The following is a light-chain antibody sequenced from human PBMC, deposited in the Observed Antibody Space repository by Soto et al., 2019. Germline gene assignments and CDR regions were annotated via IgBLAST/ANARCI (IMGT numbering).Light chain of an antibody. J-gene: IGLJ2*01. V-gene: IGLV1-40*01. Sequence: QSVLTQPPAVSGSPGQRVTISCTVSSSNIGAGYDGHWYQQLPGTAPKLLIYGNSNRPSGVPDRFSGSKSGTSTSLAITGLQAEDEADYYCQSYDSSLSGVVFGGGTKLTVL. CDR3: QSYDSSLSGVV. CDR2: GNS. CDR1: SSNIGAGYD.